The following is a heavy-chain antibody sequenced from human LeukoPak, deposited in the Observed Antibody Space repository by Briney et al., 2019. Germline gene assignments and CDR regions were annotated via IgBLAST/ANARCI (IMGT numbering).Heavy chain of an antibody. CDR2: INTKSGYT. V-gene: IGHV1-8*03. J-gene: IGHJ6*03. Sequence: ASVKVSCKASGYTFTSLDINWVRQATGQGFEWMGWINTKSGYTGYAQHFQGRVTITRDTSISTAYMELSSLRSEDTAVYYCAREVPGIAAADYYYYYMDVWGKGTTVTVSS. CDR1: GYTFTSLD. D-gene: IGHD6-13*01. CDR3: AREVPGIAAADYYYYYMDV.